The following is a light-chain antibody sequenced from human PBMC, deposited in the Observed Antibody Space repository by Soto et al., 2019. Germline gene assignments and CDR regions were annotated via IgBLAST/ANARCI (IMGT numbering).Light chain of an antibody. J-gene: IGLJ7*01. V-gene: IGLV1-51*01. CDR3: GTWDSSRHAV. CDR1: SSNIGNNY. Sequence: QSVLTQPPSVSAAPGQKVTISCSGSSSNIGNNYVSWYQQLPGTAPKLLIYDNNKRPSGIPDRFSGSKSGTSATLGITGLQTGDDADYYCGTWDSSRHAVFGGGTQLTVL. CDR2: DNN.